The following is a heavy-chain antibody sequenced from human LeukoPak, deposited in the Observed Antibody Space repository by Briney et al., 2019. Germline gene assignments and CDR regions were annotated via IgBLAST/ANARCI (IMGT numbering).Heavy chain of an antibody. Sequence: GGSLRLSCAASGFTFSDYYMGWIRQAPGKGLEWVSYISSSGSTIYYADSVKGRFTISRDNAKNSLYLQMNSLRAEDTAVYYCARDPYILTGYYTPSFDYWGQGTLVTVSS. V-gene: IGHV3-11*01. CDR1: GFTFSDYY. J-gene: IGHJ4*02. CDR2: ISSSGSTI. D-gene: IGHD3-9*01. CDR3: ARDPYILTGYYTPSFDY.